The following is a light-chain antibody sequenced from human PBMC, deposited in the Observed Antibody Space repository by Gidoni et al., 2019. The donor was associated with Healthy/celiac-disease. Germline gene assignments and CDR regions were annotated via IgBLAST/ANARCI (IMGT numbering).Light chain of an antibody. CDR3: LQDYNYPLT. CDR1: QGIRND. Sequence: AIQMTQSPSSLSASLGDRVTITCRASQGIRNDLGWDQQKPGKAPKLLIYAAYSLQSGVPSRFSGSGSGTDFTISSRGLQPEDFATYYCLQDYNYPLTFGGGTKVEIK. CDR2: AAY. J-gene: IGKJ4*01. V-gene: IGKV1-6*01.